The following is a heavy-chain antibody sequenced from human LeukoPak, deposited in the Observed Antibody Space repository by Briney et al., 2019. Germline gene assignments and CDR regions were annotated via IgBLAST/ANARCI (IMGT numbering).Heavy chain of an antibody. CDR3: ARHPYDCKSPSCYLDY. CDR1: GFTFSSYN. J-gene: IGHJ4*02. D-gene: IGHD2-2*01. CDR2: ISSSGSSI. V-gene: IGHV3-21*01. Sequence: GGSLRLSCAASGFTFSSYNMNWVRQAPGKGLEWVSSISSSGSSIYYADSVKGRFTISRDNAKNSLYLQMNVLRAEDTAVYYCARHPYDCKSPSCYLDYWRQGTLVTVPS.